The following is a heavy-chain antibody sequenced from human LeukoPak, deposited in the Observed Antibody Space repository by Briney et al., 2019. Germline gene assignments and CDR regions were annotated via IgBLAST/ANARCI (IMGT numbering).Heavy chain of an antibody. V-gene: IGHV3-23*01. D-gene: IGHD4-23*01. CDR1: GFTFSSYA. CDR2: ISGSGGST. CDR3: ARVGGKSNYFDY. J-gene: IGHJ4*02. Sequence: GGSLRLSCAASGFTFSSYAMSWVRQAPGKGLEWVSAISGSGGSTYYADSVKGRFTISRDNSKNTLYLQMNSLRAEDTAVYYCARVGGKSNYFDYWGQGTLVTVSS.